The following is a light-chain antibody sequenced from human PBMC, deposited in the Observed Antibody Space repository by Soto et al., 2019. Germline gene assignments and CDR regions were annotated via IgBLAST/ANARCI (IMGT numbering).Light chain of an antibody. V-gene: IGKV1-5*03. CDR2: QAS. CDR1: QSISSW. Sequence: DIQMTQSPSTLSASVGDRVSITCRASQSISSWLAWFQQRPGKAPKLLIHQASSLESGVPSRFSGSGSGTEFTLTISSLQPDDFATYYCQQYSTYWTFGQGTKVEIK. J-gene: IGKJ1*01. CDR3: QQYSTYWT.